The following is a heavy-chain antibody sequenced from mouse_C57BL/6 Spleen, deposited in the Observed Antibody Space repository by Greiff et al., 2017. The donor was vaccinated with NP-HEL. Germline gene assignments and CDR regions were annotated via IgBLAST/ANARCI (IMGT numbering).Heavy chain of an antibody. CDR1: GFTFSDYG. CDR3: ARPDYSNPRAMDY. V-gene: IGHV5-17*01. Sequence: EVMLVESGGGLVKPGGSLKLSCAASGFTFSDYGMHWVRQAPEKGLEWVAYISSGSSTIYYADTVKGRFTISRDNAKNTLFLQMTRLRSEDTAMYYCARPDYSNPRAMDYWGQGTSVTVSS. CDR2: ISSGSSTI. D-gene: IGHD2-5*01. J-gene: IGHJ4*01.